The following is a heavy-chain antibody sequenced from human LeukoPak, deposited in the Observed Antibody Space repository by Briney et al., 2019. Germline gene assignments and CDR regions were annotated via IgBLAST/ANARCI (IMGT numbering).Heavy chain of an antibody. CDR2: IYSGSST. CDR1: GFTVSSNY. Sequence: GGSLRLSCVASGFTVSSNYMSWVRQAPGEGLEWVSVIYSGSSTYYAESVKGRFTISRNTSKNTLYLQMNSLRADDTAVYYCARDRSSGWYVYDYWGQGTLVTVSS. J-gene: IGHJ4*02. D-gene: IGHD6-19*01. V-gene: IGHV3-53*01. CDR3: ARDRSSGWYVYDY.